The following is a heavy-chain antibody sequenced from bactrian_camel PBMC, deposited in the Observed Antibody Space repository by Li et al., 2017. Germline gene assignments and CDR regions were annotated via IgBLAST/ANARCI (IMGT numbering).Heavy chain of an antibody. V-gene: IGHV3S57*01. D-gene: IGHD5*01. J-gene: IGHJ6*01. CDR3: AKNFGLVYGPFGY. CDR2: IDSYGST. CDR1: GPTSSYSSYC. Sequence: HVQLVESGGGPVQAGGSLRLSCAASGPTSSYSSYCMGWFRQAPGKEREGVASIDSYGSTTYADSVKGRFTISRDNAKNTLYLQLNSLKSEDTGLYYCAKNFGLVYGPFGYWGQGTQVTVS.